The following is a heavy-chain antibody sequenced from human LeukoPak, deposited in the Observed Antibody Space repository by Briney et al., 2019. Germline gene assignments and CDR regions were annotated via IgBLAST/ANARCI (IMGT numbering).Heavy chain of an antibody. V-gene: IGHV4-59*08. CDR2: IYYSGST. CDR3: ARQGEDYGDYYYFDY. CDR1: GGSISSYY. D-gene: IGHD4-17*01. Sequence: SETLSLTCTVSGGSISSYYWSWIRQPPGKGLEWIGYIYYSGSTNYNPSLKNRVTISVDTSKNQFSLKLSSVTAADTAVYYCARQGEDYGDYYYFDYWGQGTLVTVSS. J-gene: IGHJ4*02.